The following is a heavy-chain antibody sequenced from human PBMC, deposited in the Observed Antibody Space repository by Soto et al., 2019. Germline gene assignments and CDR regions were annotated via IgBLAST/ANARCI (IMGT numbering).Heavy chain of an antibody. CDR1: GYTFTDYA. CDR2: INVANGNT. V-gene: IGHV1-3*01. D-gene: IGHD3-9*01. Sequence: QVHLVQSGAGVRKPGASVTLSCKTSGYTFTDYAIHWVRQAPGQRPEWMGWINVANGNTKYSPKCQGRVTFTSDTTASTAYMEVSSLRSEDTAVYYCAREYFDMLTGFYSHDYWGQGTLVNVSS. J-gene: IGHJ4*02. CDR3: AREYFDMLTGFYSHDY.